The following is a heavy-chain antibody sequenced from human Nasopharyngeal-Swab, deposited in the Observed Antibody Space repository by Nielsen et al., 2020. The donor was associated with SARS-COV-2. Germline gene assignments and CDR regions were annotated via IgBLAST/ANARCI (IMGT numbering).Heavy chain of an antibody. V-gene: IGHV1-8*01. J-gene: IGHJ6*02. Sequence: ASVKVSCKASGYTFTSYDINWVRQATGQGLEWMGWMNPNSGNTGYAQKFQGRVTMTRNTSISTAYMELSSLRSEDTAVHYCARGPTYYDFWSGYYRGGMDVWGQGTTVTVSS. CDR2: MNPNSGNT. CDR1: GYTFTSYD. D-gene: IGHD3-3*01. CDR3: ARGPTYYDFWSGYYRGGMDV.